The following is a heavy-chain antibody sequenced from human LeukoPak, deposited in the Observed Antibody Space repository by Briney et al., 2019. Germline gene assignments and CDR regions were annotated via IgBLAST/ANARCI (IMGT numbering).Heavy chain of an antibody. Sequence: GASVTVSCKASGYTFTGYYMHWVRQAPGQGLEWMGWINPNSGGTNYAQKFQGRVTMTRDTSISTAYMELSRLRSDDTAVYYCARVTMAMVHFWGQGTLVTVSS. D-gene: IGHD3-10*01. CDR1: GYTFTGYY. V-gene: IGHV1-2*02. CDR3: ARVTMAMVHF. J-gene: IGHJ4*02. CDR2: INPNSGGT.